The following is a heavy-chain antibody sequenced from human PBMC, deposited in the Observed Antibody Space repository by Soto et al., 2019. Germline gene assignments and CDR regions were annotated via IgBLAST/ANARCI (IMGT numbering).Heavy chain of an antibody. Sequence: SETLSLTCSVSGGSTTSSSYYWGFIRQPPGKGLEWIGSIYYTGRTYYSPSLRSRVAILVDTSKNQFSLKLSSVTAADTAVYYCARQAKTGSFHFYGMDVWGQGSTVTVYS. D-gene: IGHD1-1*01. CDR1: GGSTTSSSYY. CDR3: ARQAKTGSFHFYGMDV. V-gene: IGHV4-39*01. J-gene: IGHJ6*02. CDR2: IYYTGRT.